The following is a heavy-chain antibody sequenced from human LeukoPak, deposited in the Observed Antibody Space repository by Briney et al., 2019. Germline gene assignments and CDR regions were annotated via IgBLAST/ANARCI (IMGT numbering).Heavy chain of an antibody. D-gene: IGHD5-18*01. CDR3: AALYSYGLGYMDV. CDR2: IVVGSGNT. CDR1: GYTFTSYG. Sequence: ASVKVSCKASGYTFTSYGISWVRQARGQRLEWIGWIVVGSGNTNYAQKFQERVTITRDMSTSTAYMELSSLRSEDTAVYYCAALYSYGLGYMDVWGKGTTVTVSS. J-gene: IGHJ6*03. V-gene: IGHV1-58*02.